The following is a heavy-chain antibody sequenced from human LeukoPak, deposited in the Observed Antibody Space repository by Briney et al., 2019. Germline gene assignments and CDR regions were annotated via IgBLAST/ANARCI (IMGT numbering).Heavy chain of an antibody. J-gene: IGHJ2*01. CDR3: AKDGFLWWEWELPTFYWYFDL. CDR1: GFTFSSYA. D-gene: IGHD1-26*01. Sequence: PGGSLRLSCAASGFTFSSYAMSWVRQAPGKGLEWVSAISGSGGSTYYADSVKGRFTISRDNSKNTLYLQMNSLRAEDTAVYYCAKDGFLWWEWELPTFYWYFDLWGRGTLVTVSS. CDR2: ISGSGGST. V-gene: IGHV3-23*01.